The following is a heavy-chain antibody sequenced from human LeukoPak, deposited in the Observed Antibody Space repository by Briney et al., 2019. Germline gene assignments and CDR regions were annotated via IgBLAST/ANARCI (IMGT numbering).Heavy chain of an antibody. CDR2: IDPSDSYT. CDR1: GYSFTTYW. J-gene: IGHJ6*04. V-gene: IGHV5-10-1*01. CDR3: ARQGYCSGGSCYQARGMDV. Sequence: GESLRISCKGSGYSFTTYWISWVRQMPGKGLEWMGRIDPSDSYTDYSPSFQGHVTISADKSISTAYLQWSSLKASDTAMYYCARQGYCSGGSCYQARGMDVWGKGTTVTVSS. D-gene: IGHD2-15*01.